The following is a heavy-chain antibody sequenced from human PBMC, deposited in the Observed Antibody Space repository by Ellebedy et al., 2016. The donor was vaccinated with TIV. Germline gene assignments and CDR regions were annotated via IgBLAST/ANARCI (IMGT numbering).Heavy chain of an antibody. CDR1: DNSFTRFG. D-gene: IGHD3-10*01. CDR2: ISAYNGNT. CDR3: ARTHYRFGIIDYLDY. J-gene: IGHJ4*02. V-gene: IGHV1-18*04. Sequence: AASVKVSCKAYDNSFTRFGFTWVRQAPGQGLEWMGWISAYNGNTKYAQMFQDRFTMTTDTSTKTVYMELRSLRSDDTALYYGARTHYRFGIIDYLDYWGQGTLVTVSS.